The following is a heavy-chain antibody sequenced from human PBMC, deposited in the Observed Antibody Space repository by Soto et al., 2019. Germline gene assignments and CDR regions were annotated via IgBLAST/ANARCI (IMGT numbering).Heavy chain of an antibody. J-gene: IGHJ5*02. V-gene: IGHV3-73*02. CDR3: NKFSGTSSAPAA. CDR1: GFSVSDSA. CDR2: IGSKGQNYAT. Sequence: EVQLVESGGGLVQPGGSLKLSCAASGFSVSDSAMHWVRQASGKGLEWVGRIGSKGQNYATTYAASVKGRFIISTDESKYTAHLQMNSLKTEDTAIYYCNKFSGTSSAPAALGQGTLVTVSS. D-gene: IGHD1-26*01.